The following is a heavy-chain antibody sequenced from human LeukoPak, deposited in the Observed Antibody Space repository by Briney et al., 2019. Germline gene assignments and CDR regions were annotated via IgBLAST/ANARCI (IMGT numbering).Heavy chain of an antibody. D-gene: IGHD3-10*01. CDR3: ARGPASGSDFAWFDP. CDR1: GVCLSNYY. CDR2: INHSGST. V-gene: IGHV4-34*01. J-gene: IGHJ5*02. Sequence: SETLSLTCAVYGVCLSNYYWSWLRQPPGKGLEWIGEINHSGSTKFNPSLKSRVTILVDMSKSQFSLELRSVTAADTAVYYCARGPASGSDFAWFDPWGQGTLVTVSS.